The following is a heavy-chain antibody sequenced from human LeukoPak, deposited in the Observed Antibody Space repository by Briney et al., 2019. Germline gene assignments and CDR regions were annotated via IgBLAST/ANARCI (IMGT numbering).Heavy chain of an antibody. CDR3: GRHSSEQVRGMDV. CDR1: GFTFANYA. J-gene: IGHJ6*02. CDR2: VSGSGGET. Sequence: GGSLRLSCAASGFTFANYAMSWVRQAPGKGLEWVSSVSGSGGETHSTDSVKGRFTISRDNSKGTLYLQMSSLRAEDTAVYYCGRHSSEQVRGMDVWGQGTTVTVSS. V-gene: IGHV3-23*01. D-gene: IGHD1-14*01.